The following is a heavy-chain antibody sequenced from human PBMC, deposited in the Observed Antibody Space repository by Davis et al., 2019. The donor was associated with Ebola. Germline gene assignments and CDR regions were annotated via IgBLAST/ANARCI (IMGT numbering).Heavy chain of an antibody. J-gene: IGHJ5*02. CDR2: IKQDGSEK. Sequence: PGGSLRLSCAASGFTVSSNYMSWVRQAPGKGLEWVANIKQDGSEKYYVDSVKGRFTISRDNAKNSLYLQMNSLRAEDTAVYYCARVARLRFLEWLLYGWFDPWGQGTLVTVSS. CDR1: GFTVSSNY. D-gene: IGHD3-3*01. V-gene: IGHV3-7*01. CDR3: ARVARLRFLEWLLYGWFDP.